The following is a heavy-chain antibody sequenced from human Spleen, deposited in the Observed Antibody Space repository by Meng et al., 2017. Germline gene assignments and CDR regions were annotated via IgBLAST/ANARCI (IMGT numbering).Heavy chain of an antibody. D-gene: IGHD3-10*01. J-gene: IGHJ6*02. CDR1: GYTFTSYY. Sequence: ASVKVSCKASGYTFTSYYMHWVRQAPGQGLEWMGIINPSGGSTSYAQKFQGRVTMTRDTSTSTVYMELSSLRSEDTAVYYCARRLRFGEIPHYYYYYGMDVWGQGTTVTVSS. CDR2: INPSGGST. V-gene: IGHV1-46*01. CDR3: ARRLRFGEIPHYYYYYGMDV.